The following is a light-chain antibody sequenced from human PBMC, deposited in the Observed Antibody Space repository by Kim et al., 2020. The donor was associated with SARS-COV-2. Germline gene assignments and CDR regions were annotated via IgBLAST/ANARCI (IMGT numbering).Light chain of an antibody. CDR3: QQRANWSVT. J-gene: IGKJ4*01. CDR2: DAS. V-gene: IGKV3-11*01. Sequence: EIVLTQSPATLSLSPGERATLSCRASQSIGNYLTWYQQKPGQAPRPLIYDASRRATGIPARFSATWSGTDFTLTTSSLEPEDFAVYYCQQRANWSVTFGGGTKVDIK. CDR1: QSIGNY.